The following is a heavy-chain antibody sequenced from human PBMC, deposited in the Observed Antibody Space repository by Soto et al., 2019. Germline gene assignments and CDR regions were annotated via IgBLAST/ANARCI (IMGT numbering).Heavy chain of an antibody. V-gene: IGHV4-59*01. J-gene: IGHJ4*02. CDR2: IYYSGST. Sequence: QVQLPESGPGLVKPSETLSLTCTVSGGSISSYYWSWIRQPPGKGLEWIGYIYYSGSTNYNPSLKSRVTISVDTSKNQFSLKLSSVTAADTAVYYCARVRWTVAGPGHFDYWGQGTLVTVSS. D-gene: IGHD6-19*01. CDR3: ARVRWTVAGPGHFDY. CDR1: GGSISSYY.